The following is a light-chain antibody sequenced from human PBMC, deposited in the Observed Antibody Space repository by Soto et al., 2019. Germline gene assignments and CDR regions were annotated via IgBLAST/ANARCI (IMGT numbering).Light chain of an antibody. CDR1: QSISRT. J-gene: IGKJ1*01. Sequence: EIVLTHSPDTLSVSPGERATLSCRASQSISRTLAWYQQKSGQPPRLLIYGASTRATAVPDRFSGSGSGTDFTLTITSLQSEDFAVYYCQQYNNWPQTFGQGTKVDIK. CDR3: QQYNNWPQT. V-gene: IGKV3-15*01. CDR2: GAS.